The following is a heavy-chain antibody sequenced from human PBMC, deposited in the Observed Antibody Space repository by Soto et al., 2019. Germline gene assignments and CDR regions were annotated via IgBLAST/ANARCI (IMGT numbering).Heavy chain of an antibody. CDR3: ARGDGRYYGSGSYFAS. J-gene: IGHJ5*01. Sequence: QVQLVQSGAEVKKPGASVKVSCKASGYTFINYDINWVRQATGQGLEWIGWMNPNSGDTGYAQKFQGRVTMTRDTSISTAYMELSSLRSDDTAVYYCARGDGRYYGSGSYFASWGQGTLVTVSS. CDR1: GYTFINYD. D-gene: IGHD3-10*01. V-gene: IGHV1-8*01. CDR2: MNPNSGDT.